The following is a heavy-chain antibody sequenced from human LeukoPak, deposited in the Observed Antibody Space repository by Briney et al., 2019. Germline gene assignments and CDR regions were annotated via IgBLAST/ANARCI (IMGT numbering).Heavy chain of an antibody. CDR2: INPSGGST. CDR3: ARVSGWYSVFFDY. CDR1: GYTVTCYY. V-gene: IGHV1-46*01. D-gene: IGHD6-19*01. Sequence: ASVTVSCKASGYTVTCYYMHWVRQAPGPGLEWKGIINPSGGSTSYAQKFQGRVTMTRDTSTSTVYMELSSLRSEDTAVYYCARVSGWYSVFFDYWGQGTLVTVSS. J-gene: IGHJ4*02.